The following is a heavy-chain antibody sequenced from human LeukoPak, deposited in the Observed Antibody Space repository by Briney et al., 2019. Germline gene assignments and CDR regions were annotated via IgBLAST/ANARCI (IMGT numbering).Heavy chain of an antibody. CDR3: AKPRRGFGEFMLDY. Sequence: GGSLRLSCAASGFTFSSYAMSCVRQAPGKGLEWVSAISGSGGSTYYADSVKCRFTISRDNSKNTLYLQMNSLRAEDTAVYYCAKPRRGFGEFMLDYWGQGALVTVSS. J-gene: IGHJ4*02. CDR1: GFTFSSYA. D-gene: IGHD3-10*01. CDR2: ISGSGGST. V-gene: IGHV3-23*01.